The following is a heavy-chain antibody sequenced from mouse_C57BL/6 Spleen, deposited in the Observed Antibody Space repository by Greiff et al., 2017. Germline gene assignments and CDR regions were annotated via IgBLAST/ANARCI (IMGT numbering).Heavy chain of an antibody. Sequence: DVQLVESEGGLVQPGSSMKLSCTASGFTFSDYYMAWVRQVPEKGLEWVANINYDGSSTYYLDSLKSRFIISRDNAKNILYLQMSSLKSEDTATYYCARGDDGYYFDYWGQGTTLTVSS. D-gene: IGHD2-3*01. CDR1: GFTFSDYY. CDR3: ARGDDGYYFDY. V-gene: IGHV5-16*01. J-gene: IGHJ2*01. CDR2: INYDGSST.